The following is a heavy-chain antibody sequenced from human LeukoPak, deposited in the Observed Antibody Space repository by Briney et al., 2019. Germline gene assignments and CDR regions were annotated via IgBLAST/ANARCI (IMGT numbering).Heavy chain of an antibody. CDR1: GFTFSSYS. CDR3: AKSIMGTAGLLDN. Sequence: GGSLRLSCAASGFTFSSYSMNWVRQAPGKGLEWVSLLSGRGRHTNYADSVKGRFTISTGKSKNTLILQMNSLRADDTAVYYCAKSIMGTAGLLDNWGQGTLVTVSS. V-gene: IGHV3-23*01. J-gene: IGHJ4*02. D-gene: IGHD5-18*01. CDR2: LSGRGRHT.